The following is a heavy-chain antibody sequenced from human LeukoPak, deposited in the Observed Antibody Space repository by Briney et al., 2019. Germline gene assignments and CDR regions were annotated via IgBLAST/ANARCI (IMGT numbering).Heavy chain of an antibody. D-gene: IGHD3-22*01. V-gene: IGHV4-59*12. J-gene: IGHJ3*02. CDR2: IYHGGST. Sequence: SETLSLTCTVSGGSIDSYYWSWIRQPPGKGLEWIGDIYHGGSTNYNPSLKTRVTMSVDKSNNQFSLNLSSVTAADTAVYYCARLDSSGYHTAFDIWGQGTMVTVSS. CDR1: GGSIDSYY. CDR3: ARLDSSGYHTAFDI.